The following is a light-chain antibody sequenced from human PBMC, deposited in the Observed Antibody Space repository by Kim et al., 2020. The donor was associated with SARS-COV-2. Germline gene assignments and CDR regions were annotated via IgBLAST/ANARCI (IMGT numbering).Light chain of an antibody. CDR2: KDS. CDR1: TLPRQF. Sequence: SYELTQPPSVSVSPGQTAKITCSGDTLPRQFTHWYQQNPGQAPVLLIYKDSERPSGIPERFSGSTSGTTVTLTISGVQAEDEADYYCQSADTSGTFVVFG. V-gene: IGLV3-25*03. J-gene: IGLJ2*01. CDR3: QSADTSGTFVV.